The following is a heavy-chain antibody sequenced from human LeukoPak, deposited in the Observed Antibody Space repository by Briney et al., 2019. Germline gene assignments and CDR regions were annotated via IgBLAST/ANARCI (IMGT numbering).Heavy chain of an antibody. J-gene: IGHJ4*01. Sequence: GGSLRLSCAASGFTFSSYAMSWVRQPPGKGLEWVSGISGSGGSTYYADSVKGRFTISRDNSKNTLYLQMNSLRAEDTAVYYCAKAVGSALFDFDYWGHGTLVTASS. CDR3: AKAVGSALFDFDY. V-gene: IGHV3-23*01. CDR1: GFTFSSYA. D-gene: IGHD3-10*02. CDR2: ISGSGGST.